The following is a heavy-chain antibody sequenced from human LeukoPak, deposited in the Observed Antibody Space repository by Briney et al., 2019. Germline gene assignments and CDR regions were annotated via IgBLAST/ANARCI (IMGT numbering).Heavy chain of an antibody. CDR1: GFTFSSYG. Sequence: GGSLRLSCAASGFTFSSYGMHWVRQAPGKGLEWVAVISYDGSNKYYADSVKGRFTISRDNSKNTLYLQMNSLRAEDTAVYYCAKDELRELPLGYFDYWGQGTLVTVSS. D-gene: IGHD1-26*01. CDR3: AKDELRELPLGYFDY. CDR2: ISYDGSNK. V-gene: IGHV3-30*18. J-gene: IGHJ4*02.